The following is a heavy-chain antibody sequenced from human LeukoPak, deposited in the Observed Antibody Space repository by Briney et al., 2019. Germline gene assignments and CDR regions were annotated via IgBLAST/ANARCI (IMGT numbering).Heavy chain of an antibody. Sequence: GSLRLSCAASGFTFSGSAMHWVRQASGKGLEWVGRIRSKANSYATAYAASVKGRFTISRDDSKNTAYLQMNSLKTEDTAVYYCTSYLGYCSGGSCYSNDYWGQGTLVTVSS. V-gene: IGHV3-73*01. CDR1: GFTFSGSA. CDR2: IRSKANSYAT. CDR3: TSYLGYCSGGSCYSNDY. J-gene: IGHJ4*02. D-gene: IGHD2-15*01.